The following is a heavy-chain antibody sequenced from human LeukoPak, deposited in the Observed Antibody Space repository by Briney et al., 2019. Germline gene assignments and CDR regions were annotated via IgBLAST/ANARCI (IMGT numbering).Heavy chain of an antibody. CDR3: AREPISTVPYYYYYMDV. D-gene: IGHD4-17*01. Sequence: GGSLRLSCEASGFTFSSYEMNWVRQAPGKGLEWVSYMSSSGSTIYYADSVKGRFTISRDNAKNSLYLQMNSLRAEDTALYYCAREPISTVPYYYYYMDVWGKGTTVTVSS. J-gene: IGHJ6*03. CDR1: GFTFSSYE. V-gene: IGHV3-48*03. CDR2: MSSSGSTI.